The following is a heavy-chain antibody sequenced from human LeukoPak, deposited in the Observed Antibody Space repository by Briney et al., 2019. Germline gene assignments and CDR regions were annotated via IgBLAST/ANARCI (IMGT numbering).Heavy chain of an antibody. V-gene: IGHV3-23*01. D-gene: IGHD2-21*02. CDR1: GFTFSSYA. J-gene: IGHJ4*02. CDR3: AKLHRVTPFDF. CDR2: ISGSGGST. Sequence: GGTLRLSCAASGFTFSSYAMSWVRQAPGKGLEWVSAISGSGGSTYYADSVKGRFTISRDNSKKKLYLQMNSLRAEDTAVYYCAKLHRVTPFDFWGQGTLVTVSS.